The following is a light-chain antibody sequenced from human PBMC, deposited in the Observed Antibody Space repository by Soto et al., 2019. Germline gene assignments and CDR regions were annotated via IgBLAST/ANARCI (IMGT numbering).Light chain of an antibody. CDR1: TGAVTSGYY. Sequence: QAVVTQEPSLTVSPGGTVTLTCASSTGAVTSGYYPHWFQQKPGQAPSSLIYNTNNKYSWTPARFSGSLLGDKAALTLSDVQPEDEAESYCLLYHGGSQLGVFGGGTKLTVL. CDR3: LLYHGGSQLGV. V-gene: IGLV7-43*01. J-gene: IGLJ3*02. CDR2: NTN.